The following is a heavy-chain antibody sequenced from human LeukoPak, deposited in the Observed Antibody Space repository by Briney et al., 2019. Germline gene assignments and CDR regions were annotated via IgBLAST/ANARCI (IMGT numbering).Heavy chain of an antibody. V-gene: IGHV3-21*01. Sequence: GGSLRLSCAASGFTFSSYSMNWVRQAPGKGLEWVSSISSSSSYIYYADSVKGRFTISRDNAKNSLYLQMNSLRAEDTAVYYCATSLVDSSGWSSPGASIDIWGQGTMVTVSS. CDR1: GFTFSSYS. CDR3: ATSLVDSSGWSSPGASIDI. J-gene: IGHJ3*02. CDR2: ISSSSSYI. D-gene: IGHD6-19*01.